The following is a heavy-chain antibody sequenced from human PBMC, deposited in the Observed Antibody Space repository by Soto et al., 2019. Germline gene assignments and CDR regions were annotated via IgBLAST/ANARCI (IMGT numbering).Heavy chain of an antibody. CDR2: IYHGDSDT. CDR3: ARTRSFTLGFYYDGMVV. D-gene: IGHD6-6*01. J-gene: IGHJ6*02. V-gene: IGHV5-51*01. CDR1: GYSFASYC. Sequence: PGAALKTSWQGSGYSFASYCIGWVRPMPGKDLEGMGIIYHGDSDTSYSPSLQGEVTISDDKTRRTAYLQWTSLKASDTALYYCARTRSFTLGFYYDGMVVWGQGTTVTVSS.